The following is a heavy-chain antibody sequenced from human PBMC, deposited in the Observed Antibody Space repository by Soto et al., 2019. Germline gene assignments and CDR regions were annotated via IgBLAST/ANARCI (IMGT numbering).Heavy chain of an antibody. Sequence: EVQLLESGGGLVQPGGSLRLSCAASGFTFSSYAMSWVRQAPGKGLEWVSAISGSGGSTYYADSVKGRFTITRDNSKNTQYLQMNSLRAEDTAVYYCAKAVDYYGSGSYFDFWGQGTLVTVSS. CDR3: AKAVDYYGSGSYFDF. V-gene: IGHV3-23*01. CDR1: GFTFSSYA. CDR2: ISGSGGST. D-gene: IGHD3-10*01. J-gene: IGHJ4*02.